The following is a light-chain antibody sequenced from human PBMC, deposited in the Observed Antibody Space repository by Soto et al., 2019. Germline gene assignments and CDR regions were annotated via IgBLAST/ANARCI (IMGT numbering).Light chain of an antibody. Sequence: DIQMTQSPSTLSASVGDRVTITCRASQSISSWLAWYQQKPGKAPKLLIYDASSLESGVPSRFSGSGSGTEFTLTISRLQPDDVATYYCQQYNSYSLTFGGGTKVAIK. J-gene: IGKJ4*01. CDR2: DAS. CDR1: QSISSW. CDR3: QQYNSYSLT. V-gene: IGKV1-5*01.